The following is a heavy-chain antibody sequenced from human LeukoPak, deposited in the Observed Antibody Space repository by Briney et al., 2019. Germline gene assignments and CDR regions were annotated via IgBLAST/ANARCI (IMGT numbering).Heavy chain of an antibody. CDR2: IKPNSGGT. CDR3: ARAGEIRSRYSGSHYADY. CDR1: GYTFTGYY. Sequence: ASVKVSCKASGYTFTGYYMHWVRQAPGQGLEWMGWIKPNSGGTNYAQKFQGRVTMTRDTSISTAYMELSRLRSDDTAVYYCARAGEIRSRYSGSHYADYWGQGTLVTVSS. V-gene: IGHV1-2*02. D-gene: IGHD1-26*01. J-gene: IGHJ4*02.